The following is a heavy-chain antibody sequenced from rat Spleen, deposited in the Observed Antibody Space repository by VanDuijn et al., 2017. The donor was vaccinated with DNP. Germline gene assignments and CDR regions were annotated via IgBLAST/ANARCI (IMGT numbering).Heavy chain of an antibody. D-gene: IGHD1-1*01. CDR3: ARGDSSADVIDY. CDR2: IWNTGGT. V-gene: IGHV2-41*01. CDR1: GFSLTSFH. J-gene: IGHJ2*01. Sequence: QVQLKESGPGLVQPSQTLSLTCTVSGFSLTSFHVHWVRQPPGKGLEWMGVIWNTGGTRYNSALKSRLSITMDTSKTQVFLNMNSLQTEDTATYYCARGDSSADVIDYWGQGVMVTVSS.